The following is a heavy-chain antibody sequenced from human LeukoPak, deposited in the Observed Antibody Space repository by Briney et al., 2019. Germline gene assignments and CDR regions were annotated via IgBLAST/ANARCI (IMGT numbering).Heavy chain of an antibody. CDR1: GGSISTYY. CDR3: ASAPRQGSIGGLDY. CDR2: IYYTGTT. V-gene: IGHV4-39*02. D-gene: IGHD3-16*01. Sequence: PSETLSLTCTVSGGSISTYYWGWIRQPPGKGLEWIGAIYYTGTTYYNPSLRSRVTISVDTSKNHFSLKLSSVTAADTALYYCASAPRQGSIGGLDYWGQGTLVTVSS. J-gene: IGHJ4*02.